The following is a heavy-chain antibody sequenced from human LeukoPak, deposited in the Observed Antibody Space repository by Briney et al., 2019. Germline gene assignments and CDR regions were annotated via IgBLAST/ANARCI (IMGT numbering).Heavy chain of an antibody. Sequence: GASVKVFCKASGGTFSSYAISWVRQAPGQGLEWMGGIIPIFGTANYAQKFQGRVTITADESTSTAYMELSSLRSEDTAVYYCARSSAVAGEGNFDYWGQGTLVTVSS. D-gene: IGHD6-19*01. CDR1: GGTFSSYA. CDR2: IIPIFGTA. J-gene: IGHJ4*02. V-gene: IGHV1-69*01. CDR3: ARSSAVAGEGNFDY.